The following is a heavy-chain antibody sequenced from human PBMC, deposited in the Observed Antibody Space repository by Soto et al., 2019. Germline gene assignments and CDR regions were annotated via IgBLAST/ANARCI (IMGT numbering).Heavy chain of an antibody. CDR1: GFTFSSHA. D-gene: IGHD6-19*01. J-gene: IGHJ4*02. CDR3: AKDLEAVAAQLGYLDY. CDR2: ISISGDTT. V-gene: IGHV3-23*01. Sequence: PGGSLRLSCEASGFTFSSHAMSWVRQAPGKGLEWVSSISISGDTTYYADSIRGRFTISRDNSKNTLYLQMNSLRAEDTAVYYCAKDLEAVAAQLGYLDYWGQGTLVTVSS.